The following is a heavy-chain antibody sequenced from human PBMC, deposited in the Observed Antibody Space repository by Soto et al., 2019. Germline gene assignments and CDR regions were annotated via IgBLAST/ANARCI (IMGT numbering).Heavy chain of an antibody. Sequence: QVQLVQSGAEVKTPGSSVKVSCEASGGTFNSYSINWVRQAPGQGLEWMGRLIPMFGTTDYAQRFQGRVTFTADESTNTASMDVTNLTSEDMAVYYCARAAVLTFTRFYDVDVWGQGTTVTVSS. D-gene: IGHD6-13*01. V-gene: IGHV1-69*18. J-gene: IGHJ6*02. CDR1: GGTFNSYS. CDR3: ARAAVLTFTRFYDVDV. CDR2: LIPMFGTT.